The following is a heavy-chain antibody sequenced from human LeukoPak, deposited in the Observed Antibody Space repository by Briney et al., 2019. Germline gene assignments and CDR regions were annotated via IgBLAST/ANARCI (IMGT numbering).Heavy chain of an antibody. D-gene: IGHD3-3*01. J-gene: IGHJ5*02. CDR3: AREGFSPNWFDP. CDR1: GFTFSSYS. CDR2: ISSSSSYV. V-gene: IGHV3-21*01. Sequence: TGGSLRLSCAASGFTFSSYSTNWVRQAPGKGLEWVSSISSSSSYVYYADSVKGRFTISRDNAKNSLYLQMNSLRAEDTAVYYCAREGFSPNWFDPWGQGTLVTVSS.